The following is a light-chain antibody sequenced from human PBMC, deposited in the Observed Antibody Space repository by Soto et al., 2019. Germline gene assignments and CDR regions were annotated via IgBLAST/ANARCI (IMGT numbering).Light chain of an antibody. CDR2: GAS. V-gene: IGKV1-5*01. Sequence: DIQMPQSPSTLSASVGDRVTITCRASQSISTWLAWYQQKPGKAPKLLIYGASSLESGVPSRFSGSGSGTEFTLTINSLQPGDFATYYCLQYNSNSRTFGQGTKVDIK. J-gene: IGKJ1*01. CDR3: LQYNSNSRT. CDR1: QSISTW.